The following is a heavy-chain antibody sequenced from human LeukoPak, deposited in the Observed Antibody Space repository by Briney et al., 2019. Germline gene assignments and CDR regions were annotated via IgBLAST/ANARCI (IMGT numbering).Heavy chain of an antibody. Sequence: SETLPLTCTVSGGSISSYYWSWIRQPPGKGLEWIGYIYYSGSTNYNPSLKSRVTISVDTSKNQFSLKLSSVTAADTAVYYCASGVGGSYYYHDDSYYMNVLGKGNTATISS. CDR2: IYYSGST. CDR1: GGSISSYY. V-gene: IGHV4-59*01. CDR3: ASGVGGSYYYHDDSYYMNV. D-gene: IGHD1-26*01. J-gene: IGHJ6*03.